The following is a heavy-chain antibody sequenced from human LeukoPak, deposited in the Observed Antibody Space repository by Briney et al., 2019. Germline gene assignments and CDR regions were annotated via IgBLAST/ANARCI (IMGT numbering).Heavy chain of an antibody. CDR1: GGSISSSNW. D-gene: IGHD3-10*01. CDR2: IYHSGST. V-gene: IGHV4-4*02. Sequence: PSGTLSLTCAVSGGSISSSNWWSWVRQPPGKGLEWIGEIYHSGSTNYNPPLKSRVTISVDKSKNQFSLKLSSVTAADTAVYYCARTNPDYYGSASYPLDYWGQGTLVTVSS. J-gene: IGHJ4*02. CDR3: ARTNPDYYGSASYPLDY.